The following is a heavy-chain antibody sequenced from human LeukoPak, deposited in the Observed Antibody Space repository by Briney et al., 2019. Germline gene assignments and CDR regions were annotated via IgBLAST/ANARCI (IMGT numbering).Heavy chain of an antibody. Sequence: GGSLRLSCAASGFTFSSHWMSWVRQAPGKGLEWVANIIQDGSEKYYVDSVKGRFTISRGNAKNSLYLQMNSLRAEDTAVYYCARTPIKRGLVHFDYWGQGTLVTVSS. J-gene: IGHJ4*02. CDR1: GFTFSSHW. CDR2: IIQDGSEK. D-gene: IGHD6-6*01. V-gene: IGHV3-7*01. CDR3: ARTPIKRGLVHFDY.